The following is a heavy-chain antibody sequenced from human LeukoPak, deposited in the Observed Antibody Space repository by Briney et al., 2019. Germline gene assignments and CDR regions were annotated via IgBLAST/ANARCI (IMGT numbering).Heavy chain of an antibody. CDR3: ARDKYSGSTLFDY. Sequence: GGSLRLSCAASGFTVSDSYMSWVRQAPGKGLEWVSVVYSGGSTYYADSVKGRFTISRDNSKNTLYLQMNSLRAEDTAVYYCARDKYSGSTLFDYWGQGILVTVSS. J-gene: IGHJ4*02. V-gene: IGHV3-53*01. CDR1: GFTVSDSY. CDR2: VYSGGST. D-gene: IGHD1-26*01.